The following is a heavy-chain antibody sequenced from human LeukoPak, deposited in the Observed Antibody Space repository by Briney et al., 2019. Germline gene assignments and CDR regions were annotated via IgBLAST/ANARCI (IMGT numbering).Heavy chain of an antibody. CDR2: IYNSGST. D-gene: IGHD3-22*01. J-gene: IGHJ4*02. CDR3: ARFYYDSSGYYGAFDY. CDR1: GGSISSGTYY. V-gene: IGHV4-31*03. Sequence: SETLSLTCTVSGGSISSGTYYWSWIRQHPGKGLEWIGYIYNSGSTYYNPSLKSRVIISVDTSKNQFSLKLTSVSAADTAVYYCARFYYDSSGYYGAFDYWGQGTLVTVSS.